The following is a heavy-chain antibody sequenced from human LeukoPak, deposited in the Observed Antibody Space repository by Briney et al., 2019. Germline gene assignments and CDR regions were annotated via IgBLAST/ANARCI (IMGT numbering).Heavy chain of an antibody. V-gene: IGHV3-21*01. CDR2: ISSSSSYI. CDR3: ARELFWVDDY. Sequence: GGSLRLSCAASGFTFSSYRMSWVRQAPGKGLEWVSSISSSSSYIYYADSVKGRFTISRDNAKNSLYLQMNSLRAEDTAVYYCARELFWVDDYWGQGTLVTVSS. CDR1: GFTFSSYR. D-gene: IGHD3-3*01. J-gene: IGHJ4*02.